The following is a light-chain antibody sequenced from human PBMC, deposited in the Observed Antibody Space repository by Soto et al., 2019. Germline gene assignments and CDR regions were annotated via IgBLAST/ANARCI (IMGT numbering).Light chain of an antibody. CDR1: SSDVGGYNY. CDR3: SSYTSSSTV. CDR2: EVS. J-gene: IGLJ3*02. V-gene: IGLV2-14*01. Sequence: QSALTQPASVSESPGQSITISCTGPSSDVGGYNYVSWYQQHSGKAPKLMIYEVSNRPSGVSNRFSGSKSGNTASLTISGLQAEDEADYYCSSYTSSSTVFGGGTKLTVL.